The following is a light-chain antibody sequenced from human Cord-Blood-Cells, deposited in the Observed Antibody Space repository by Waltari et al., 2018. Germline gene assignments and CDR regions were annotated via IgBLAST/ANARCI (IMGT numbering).Light chain of an antibody. J-gene: IGLJ3*02. CDR1: SSNIGSNY. Sequence: QSVLTQPPSASGTPGQRVTISSSRSSSNIGSNYVYWYQQLPGTAPKLLIYRNNQRPSGVPDRFSGSKSGTSASLAISGLRSEDEADYYCAAWDDILSGWVFGGGTKLTVL. CDR2: RNN. V-gene: IGLV1-47*01. CDR3: AAWDDILSGWV.